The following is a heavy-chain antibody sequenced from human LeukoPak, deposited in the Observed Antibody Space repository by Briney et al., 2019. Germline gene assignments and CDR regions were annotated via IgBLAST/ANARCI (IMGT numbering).Heavy chain of an antibody. D-gene: IGHD2-8*01. CDR2: IDSNTGGT. CDR1: GYTFTGYY. J-gene: IGHJ5*02. Sequence: ASVKVSCKASGYTFTGYYIHWVRQAPGRGLEWMGWIDSNTGGTNYAQKFQGRVTMTRDTSISTAYMELSGLTSDDTAVYYCARDANAAFDPWGQGTLVTVSS. CDR3: ARDANAAFDP. V-gene: IGHV1-2*02.